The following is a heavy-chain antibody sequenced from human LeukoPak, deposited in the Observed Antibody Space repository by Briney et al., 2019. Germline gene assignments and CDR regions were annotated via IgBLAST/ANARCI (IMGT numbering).Heavy chain of an antibody. CDR3: ARDTSCPMYV. V-gene: IGHV3-7*01. J-gene: IGHJ6*04. CDR2: IKRDGSEK. Sequence: GGPLRLSCAASGFTFSSYWMSWVRQAPGKGLEWVANIKRDGSEKYYMDSVKGRFTISRDNAKNSLYLQMNSLRAEDTAVYYCARDTSCPMYVWGKGTTVTVSS. CDR1: GFTFSSYW.